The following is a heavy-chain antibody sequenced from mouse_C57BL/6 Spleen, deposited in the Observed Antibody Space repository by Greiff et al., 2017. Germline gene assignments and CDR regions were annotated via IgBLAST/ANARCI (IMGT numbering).Heavy chain of an antibody. CDR3: AREGGYAFAY. CDR2: INPSSGYT. D-gene: IGHD2-2*01. CDR1: GYTFTSYW. J-gene: IGHJ3*01. V-gene: IGHV1-7*01. Sequence: QVQLQQSGAELAKPGASVKLSCKASGYTFTSYWMHWVKQRPGQGLEWIGYINPSSGYTKYNQKFKGKATLTADKSSSTAYMQLSSLTSEDSAADYCAREGGYAFAYWGQGTLVTVSA.